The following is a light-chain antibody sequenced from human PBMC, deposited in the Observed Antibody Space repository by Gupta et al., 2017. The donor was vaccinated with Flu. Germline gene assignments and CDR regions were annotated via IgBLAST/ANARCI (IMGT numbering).Light chain of an antibody. J-gene: IGKJ4*01. Sequence: IVLTHSPVTRTWSRGERATLPCRASQSISSNLAWYQQKPGHAPKLLIYGASNRATGIPARFSGSGSGTDFTLTISSLEPEDFAIYYCQQCRNSPFTFGGGTKVEI. CDR1: QSISSN. V-gene: IGKV3-11*01. CDR3: QQCRNSPFT. CDR2: GAS.